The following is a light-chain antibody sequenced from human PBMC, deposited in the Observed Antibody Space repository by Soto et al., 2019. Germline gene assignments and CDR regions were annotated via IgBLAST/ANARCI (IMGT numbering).Light chain of an antibody. J-gene: IGKJ1*01. CDR3: QQYRSSLTWM. CDR2: GAS. CDR1: QSVSSSY. V-gene: IGKV3-20*01. Sequence: EIVLTQSPGTLSLSPGERATLSCRASQSVSSSYLAWYQQKPGQAPRLLIYGASSRATGIPDRFSGSGSGTDFTLTISRLEPEDFAVYYCQQYRSSLTWMFGQGTKVEIQ.